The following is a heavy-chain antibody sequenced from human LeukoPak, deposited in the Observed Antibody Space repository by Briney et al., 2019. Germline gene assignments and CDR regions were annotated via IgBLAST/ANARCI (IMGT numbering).Heavy chain of an antibody. D-gene: IGHD4-11*01. J-gene: IGHJ4*02. CDR2: IGANGITT. Sequence: GGSLRLSCAASGFTFSDYHMGWIRQAPGQGLEWISYIGANGITTYYADSVKGRFTISRDNARNSLSLYMNFLRAEDTAVYYCASSLNTVIISPYYFDYWGQGTLVTVSS. CDR3: ASSLNTVIISPYYFDY. CDR1: GFTFSDYH. V-gene: IGHV3-11*04.